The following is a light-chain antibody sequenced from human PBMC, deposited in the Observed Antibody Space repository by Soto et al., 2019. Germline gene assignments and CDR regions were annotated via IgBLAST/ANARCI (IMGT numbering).Light chain of an antibody. Sequence: DIQMTQSPSSLSASVGDRVSITCRTSQGISNYLAWYQQKPGKVPKLLIYAASTLPSGVPYRFSGSGSGTHCTLTISSLQPEDVATYYCQKDNDVPITFGGGTKVEIK. CDR2: AAS. CDR1: QGISNY. J-gene: IGKJ4*01. V-gene: IGKV1-27*01. CDR3: QKDNDVPIT.